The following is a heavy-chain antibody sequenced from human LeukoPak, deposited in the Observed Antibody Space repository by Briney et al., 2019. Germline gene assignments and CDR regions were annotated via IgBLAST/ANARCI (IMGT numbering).Heavy chain of an antibody. CDR2: IYYSGST. Sequence: SETLSLTCTVSGGSINSYYWSWIRQPPGKGLEWIGSIYYSGSTYYNPSLKSRVTMSVDTSKNQFSLKLSSVTAADTAVYYCARGRHYCSSTSCSYFDYWGQGTLVTVSS. CDR3: ARGRHYCSSTSCSYFDY. J-gene: IGHJ4*02. CDR1: GGSINSYY. D-gene: IGHD2-2*01. V-gene: IGHV4-59*12.